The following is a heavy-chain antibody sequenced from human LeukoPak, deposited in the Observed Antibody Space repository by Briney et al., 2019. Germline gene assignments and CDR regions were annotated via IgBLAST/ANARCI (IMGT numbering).Heavy chain of an antibody. V-gene: IGHV3-11*01. D-gene: IGHD6-6*01. CDR3: AISSTYNSHMDV. Sequence: GGSLRLSCAASGFTFSDYYMSWIRQAPGKGLEWVSYISSSGSTIYYADSVKGRFTISRDNAKNSLYLQMNSLRAEDTAVYSCAISSTYNSHMDVWAKGPRSPSP. CDR1: GFTFSDYY. J-gene: IGHJ6*03. CDR2: ISSSGSTI.